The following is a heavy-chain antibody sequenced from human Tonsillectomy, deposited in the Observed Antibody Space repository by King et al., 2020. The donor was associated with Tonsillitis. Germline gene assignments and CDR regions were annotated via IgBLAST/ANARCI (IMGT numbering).Heavy chain of an antibody. V-gene: IGHV1-18*01. D-gene: IGHD3-10*01. CDR2: ISAYNGNT. J-gene: IGHJ2*01. CDR3: ARGSIINDFGPGSYEMGYFDL. Sequence: QLVQSGAEVKKPGASVKVSCKASGYTFSDYAFSWVRQAPGQGLEWMGWISAYNGNTIYAQKVQGRVTMTTDTSTRIAYMALRSLRSDDTAVYYCARGSIINDFGPGSYEMGYFDLWGRGTLVTVSS. CDR1: GYTFSDYA.